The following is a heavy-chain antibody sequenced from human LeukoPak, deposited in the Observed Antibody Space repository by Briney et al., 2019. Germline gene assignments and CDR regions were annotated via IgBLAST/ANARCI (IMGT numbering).Heavy chain of an antibody. D-gene: IGHD6-19*01. CDR1: GYTFTGSY. V-gene: IGHV1-2*06. CDR3: ARGGSGGSYDAFDI. Sequence: GASVKVSCKASGYTFTGSYMHWVRQAPGQGLEWMGRINPNSGGTNYAQKFQGRVTMTRDTSISTAYMELSRLRSDDTAVYYCARGGSGGSYDAFDIWGQGTMVTVSS. J-gene: IGHJ3*02. CDR2: INPNSGGT.